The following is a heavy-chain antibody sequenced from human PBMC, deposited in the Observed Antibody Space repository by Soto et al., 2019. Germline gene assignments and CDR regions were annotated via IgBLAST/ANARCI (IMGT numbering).Heavy chain of an antibody. CDR2: ISGSGGST. Sequence: PGGSLRLSCAASGFTFSSYAMSCVRQAPGKGLEWVSAISGSGGSTYYADSVKGRFTISRDNAENSLYLQMNSLRAEDTAVYYCARVKFHYDFWSGYYLGYWGQGTLVTVSS. CDR3: ARVKFHYDFWSGYYLGY. CDR1: GFTFSSYA. J-gene: IGHJ4*02. V-gene: IGHV3-23*01. D-gene: IGHD3-3*01.